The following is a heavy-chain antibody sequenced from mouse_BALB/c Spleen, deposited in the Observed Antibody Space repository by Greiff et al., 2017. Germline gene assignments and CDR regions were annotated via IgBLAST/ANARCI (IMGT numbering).Heavy chain of an antibody. J-gene: IGHJ3*01. Sequence: EVKLMESGGGLVKPGGSLKLSCAASGFAFSSYDMSWVRQTPEKRLEWVAYISSGGGSTYYPDTVKGRFTISRDNAKNTLYLQMSSLKSEDTAMYYCARQGGYGNYGWFAYWGQGTLVTVSA. CDR1: GFAFSSYD. V-gene: IGHV5-12-1*01. CDR3: ARQGGYGNYGWFAY. CDR2: ISSGGGST. D-gene: IGHD2-10*02.